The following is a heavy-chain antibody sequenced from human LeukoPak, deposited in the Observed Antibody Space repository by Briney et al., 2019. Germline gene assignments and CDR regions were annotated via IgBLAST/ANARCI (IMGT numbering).Heavy chain of an antibody. CDR1: GGTFSSYT. V-gene: IGHV1-69*06. D-gene: IGHD3-9*01. CDR3: ARRFYDSPFDL. J-gene: IGHJ5*02. CDR2: LIPIFGTE. Sequence: SVKVSCKASGGTFSSYTISWVRQAPGQGLEWMGGLIPIFGTENYALKFQGRVTFSADKSTDTAYMELSRLRSEDTAVYFCARRFYDSPFDLWGQGTLVTVSS.